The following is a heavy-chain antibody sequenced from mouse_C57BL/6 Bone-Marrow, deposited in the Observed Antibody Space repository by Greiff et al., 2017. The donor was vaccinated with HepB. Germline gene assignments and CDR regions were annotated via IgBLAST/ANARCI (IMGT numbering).Heavy chain of an antibody. Sequence: VQVVESGAELARPGASVKLSCKASGYTFTSYGISWVKQRTGQGLEWIGEIYPRSGNTYYNEKFKGKATLTADKSSSTAYMELRSLTSEDSAVYFCASLVYYFDYWGQGTTLTVSS. J-gene: IGHJ2*01. CDR2: IYPRSGNT. V-gene: IGHV1-81*01. D-gene: IGHD2-2*01. CDR1: GYTFTSYG. CDR3: ASLVYYFDY.